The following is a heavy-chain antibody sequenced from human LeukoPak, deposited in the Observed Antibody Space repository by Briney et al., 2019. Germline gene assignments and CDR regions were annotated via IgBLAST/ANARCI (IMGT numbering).Heavy chain of an antibody. Sequence: GASVKVSCKASGYTFTSYDINWVRQATGQGLEWMGWMNPNSGNTGYAQKFQGRVTMTRNTSISTAYMELSSLRSEDTAVYYCARDQEVVPAATDAFDIWGQGTMVTVSS. CDR3: ARDQEVVPAATDAFDI. J-gene: IGHJ3*02. CDR1: GYTFTSYD. CDR2: MNPNSGNT. D-gene: IGHD2-2*01. V-gene: IGHV1-8*01.